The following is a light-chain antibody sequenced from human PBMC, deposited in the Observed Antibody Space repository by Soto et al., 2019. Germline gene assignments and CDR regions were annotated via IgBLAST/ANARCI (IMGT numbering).Light chain of an antibody. J-gene: IGLJ1*01. CDR3: CSYAGRSTYF. CDR1: SSDVGSYNL. CDR2: EVS. V-gene: IGLV2-23*02. Sequence: QSALTQPASVSGSPGQSITISCTGTSSDVGSYNLVSWYQQHPGKAPKLMIYEVSKRPSGVSNRFSGSKSGNTASLTISGFQAEDEADYSCCSYAGRSTYFFGPGTKFTV.